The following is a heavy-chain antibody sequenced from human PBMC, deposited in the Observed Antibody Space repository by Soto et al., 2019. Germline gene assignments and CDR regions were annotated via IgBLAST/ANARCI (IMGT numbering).Heavy chain of an antibody. CDR2: ISTTSNYI. CDR1: GFSFSSYT. Sequence: GGSLRLSCVASGFSFSSYTMNWVRQAPGKGLEWVSSISTTSNYIYYADSVKGRFTISRDNAKNSLYLQMNTLGAADTALSYGARGAQGYYHDSSGPYIDHWGEGTLVTVSS. CDR3: ARGAQGYYHDSSGPYIDH. D-gene: IGHD3-22*01. J-gene: IGHJ4*02. V-gene: IGHV3-21*01.